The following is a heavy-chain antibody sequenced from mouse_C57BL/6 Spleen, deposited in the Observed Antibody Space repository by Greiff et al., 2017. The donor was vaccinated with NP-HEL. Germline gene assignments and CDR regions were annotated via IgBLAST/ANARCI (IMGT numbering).Heavy chain of an antibody. CDR1: GFTFSSYA. V-gene: IGHV5-4*03. J-gene: IGHJ1*03. Sequence: EVKVVESGGGLVKPGGSLKLSCAASGFTFSSYAMSWVRQTPEKRLEWVATISDGGSYTYYPDNVKGRFTISRDNAKNNLYLQMSHLKSEDTAMYYCARIYYGPYWYFDVWGTGTTVTVSS. CDR2: ISDGGSYT. D-gene: IGHD2-1*01. CDR3: ARIYYGPYWYFDV.